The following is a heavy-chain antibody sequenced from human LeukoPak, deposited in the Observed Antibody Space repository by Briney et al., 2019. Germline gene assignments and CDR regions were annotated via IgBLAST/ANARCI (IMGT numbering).Heavy chain of an antibody. V-gene: IGHV3-7*01. CDR1: GFTFSSYA. CDR2: IKQDGSEK. D-gene: IGHD3-10*01. CDR3: ARVYYYDSGSRWGDYFDY. J-gene: IGHJ4*02. Sequence: PGGSLRLSCAASGFTFSSYAMSWVRQAPGKGLEWVANIKQDGSEKYYVDSVKGRFTISRDNAKNSLYLQMNSLRAEDTAVYYCARVYYYDSGSRWGDYFDYWGQGTLVTVSS.